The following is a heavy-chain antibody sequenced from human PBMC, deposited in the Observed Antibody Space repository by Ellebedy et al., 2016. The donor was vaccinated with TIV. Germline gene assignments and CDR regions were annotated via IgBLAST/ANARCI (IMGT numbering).Heavy chain of an antibody. Sequence: PGGSLRLSCAASGFTLSDHYMSWIRQAPGTGLEWLSYIGTSDSTSYYAASVKGRFTISRDNANNSLYLQMNSLRAEDTAVYYCAVAGGGRYYYYYMDVWGKGTTVTVSS. J-gene: IGHJ6*03. V-gene: IGHV3-11*01. D-gene: IGHD3-16*02. CDR3: AVAGGGRYYYYYMDV. CDR2: IGTSDSTS. CDR1: GFTLSDHY.